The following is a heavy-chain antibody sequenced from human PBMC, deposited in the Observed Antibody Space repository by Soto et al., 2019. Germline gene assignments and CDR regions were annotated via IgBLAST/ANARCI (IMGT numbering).Heavy chain of an antibody. CDR3: ARVSIAVAVHYYYYGMDV. CDR1: GGTFSSYA. J-gene: IGHJ6*02. Sequence: SVKVSCKASGGTFSSYAISWVRQAPGQGLEWMGGIIPIFGTANYAQKFQGRVTITADESTSTAYMELSSLRSEDTAVYYCARVSIAVAVHYYYYGMDVWGQGTTVTVSS. CDR2: IIPIFGTA. V-gene: IGHV1-69*13. D-gene: IGHD6-19*01.